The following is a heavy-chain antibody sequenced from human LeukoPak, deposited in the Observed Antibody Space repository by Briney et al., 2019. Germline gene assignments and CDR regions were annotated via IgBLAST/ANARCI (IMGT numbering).Heavy chain of an antibody. Sequence: AGGSLRLSCAASGFTFSSYAMYWVRRTPGKGLEYVSVISGNGVSTHYATSVKGRFTISRDSSKNTLYLQMSGLRADDTAVYYCAKDGTPGDYWGQGTRVTVSS. D-gene: IGHD2-15*01. V-gene: IGHV3-64*01. J-gene: IGHJ4*02. CDR2: ISGNGVST. CDR3: AKDGTPGDY. CDR1: GFTFSSYA.